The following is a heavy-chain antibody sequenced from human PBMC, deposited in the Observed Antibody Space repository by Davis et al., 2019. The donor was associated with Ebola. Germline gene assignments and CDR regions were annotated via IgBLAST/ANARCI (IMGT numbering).Heavy chain of an antibody. CDR3: ARDNLASDWLLYYYYGMDV. CDR1: GFTFSSYE. Sequence: GESLKISCAASGFTFSSYEMNWVRQAPGKGLEWVSSISSSSSYIYYADSVKGRFTISRDNAKNSLYLQMNSLRAEDTAVYYCARDNLASDWLLYYYYGMDVWGQGTTVTVSS. CDR2: ISSSSSYI. D-gene: IGHD3/OR15-3a*01. J-gene: IGHJ6*02. V-gene: IGHV3-21*01.